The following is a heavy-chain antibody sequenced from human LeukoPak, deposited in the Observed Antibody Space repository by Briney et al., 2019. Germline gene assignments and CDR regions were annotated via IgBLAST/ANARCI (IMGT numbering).Heavy chain of an antibody. D-gene: IGHD3-16*01. J-gene: IGHJ6*03. CDR2: IKQDGSEK. CDR1: GFTFSSYW. Sequence: GGSLRLSCAASGFTFSSYWMSWVRQAPGKGLEWVANIKQDGSEKYYVDSVKGRFTISRDNAKNSLYLQMNSLRAEDTAVYYCARVSGVSRGPPIYMDVWGKGTTVTVSS. CDR3: ARVSGVSRGPPIYMDV. V-gene: IGHV3-7*01.